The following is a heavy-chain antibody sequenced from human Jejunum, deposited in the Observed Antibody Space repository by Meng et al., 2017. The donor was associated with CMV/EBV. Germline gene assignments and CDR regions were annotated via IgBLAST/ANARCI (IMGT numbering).Heavy chain of an antibody. Sequence: GFSLSRYGMHWVRQGPGKGPEGGSRSNRDGSRTSYEDSVRGRFTSSRDNAKNILYLQMNSRRAEDTAVYYCTRDPDLSDVSNNWFDPWGQGTLVTVSS. CDR1: GFSLSRYG. D-gene: IGHD5/OR15-5a*01. V-gene: IGHV3-74*01. J-gene: IGHJ5*02. CDR2: SNRDGSRT. CDR3: TRDPDLSDVSNNWFDP.